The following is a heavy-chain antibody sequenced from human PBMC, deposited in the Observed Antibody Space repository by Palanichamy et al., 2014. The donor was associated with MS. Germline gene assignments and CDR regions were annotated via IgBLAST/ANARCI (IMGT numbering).Heavy chain of an antibody. CDR2: IIPIFGTA. CDR1: GGTFSSYA. CDR3: ARKREQLVGDYYYGMDA. V-gene: IGHV1-69*06. J-gene: IGHJ6*02. Sequence: QVQLVQSGAEVKKPGSSVKVSCKASGGTFSSYAISWVRQAPGQGLEWMGGIIPIFGTANYAQKFQGRVTITADKSTSTAYMELSSLRSEDTAVYYCARKREQLVGDYYYGMDAWGQGTTVTVSS. D-gene: IGHD6-6*01.